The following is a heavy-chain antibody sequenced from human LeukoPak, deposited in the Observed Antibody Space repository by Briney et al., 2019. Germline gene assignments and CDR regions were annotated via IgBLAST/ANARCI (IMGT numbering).Heavy chain of an antibody. CDR3: AKALYSGSYSTGYFDY. D-gene: IGHD1-26*01. Sequence: GGSLRLSCAASGFTFSTYEMTWVRQSPGKGLEWVSAISGSGGSTYYADSVKGRFTISRDNSKNTLYLQMNSLRAEDTAVYYCAKALYSGSYSTGYFDYWGQGTLVTVSS. CDR2: ISGSGGST. V-gene: IGHV3-23*01. CDR1: GFTFSTYE. J-gene: IGHJ4*02.